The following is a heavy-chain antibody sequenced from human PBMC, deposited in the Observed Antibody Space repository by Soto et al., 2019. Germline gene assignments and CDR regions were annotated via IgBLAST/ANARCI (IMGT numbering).Heavy chain of an antibody. Sequence: SETLSLTCTVSGGSISSDNYYWRWLRQPPGKGLEWIGYISYNGIPYYSVSLKRRINISINPSKKQFSLNLWYVTAVHTSVYDCSRFNLERGLVHNWFDPWGQGTLVTVAS. CDR3: SRFNLERGLVHNWFDP. D-gene: IGHD1-1*01. CDR2: ISYNGIP. CDR1: GGSISSDNYY. V-gene: IGHV4-30-4*01. J-gene: IGHJ5*02.